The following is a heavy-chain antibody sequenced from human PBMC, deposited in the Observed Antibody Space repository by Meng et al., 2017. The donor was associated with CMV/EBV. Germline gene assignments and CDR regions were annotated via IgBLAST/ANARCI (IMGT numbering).Heavy chain of an antibody. V-gene: IGHV4-34*01. J-gene: IGHJ6*02. CDR3: ARVPPRGYDFWSGYYNLLSYYYYYGMDV. D-gene: IGHD3-3*01. CDR1: GGSFSGYY. Sequence: GSLRLSCAVYGGSFSGYYWSWIRQPPGKGLEWIGEINHSGSTNYNPSLKSRVTISVGTSKNQFSLKLSSVTAADTAVYYCARVPPRGYDFWSGYYNLLSYYYYYGMDVWGQGTTVTVSS. CDR2: INHSGST.